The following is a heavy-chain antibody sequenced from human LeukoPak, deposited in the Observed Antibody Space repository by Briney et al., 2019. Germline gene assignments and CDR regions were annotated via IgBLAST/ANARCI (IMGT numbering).Heavy chain of an antibody. Sequence: PGGSLRLSCVASGFTFSSYSMMWVRQAPGKGSVWISYVTSSSSTIYYADSVKGRFTISRDNAKNSLYLQMNSLSDEDTALYYCARGTSPFDPWGRGTLVTVSS. J-gene: IGHJ5*02. CDR1: GFTFSSYS. CDR2: VTSSSSTI. CDR3: ARGTSPFDP. V-gene: IGHV3-48*02.